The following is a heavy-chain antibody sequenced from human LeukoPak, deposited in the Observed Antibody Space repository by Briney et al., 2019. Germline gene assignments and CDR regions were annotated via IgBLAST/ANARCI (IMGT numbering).Heavy chain of an antibody. CDR2: IKQGGSEK. D-gene: IGHD4-23*01. CDR1: GFTFSSNW. V-gene: IGHV3-7*05. Sequence: PGGSLRLSWVASGFTFSSNWMTWVRQAPGKGLEWVANIKQGGSEKHYVDSVKGRFTISRDDAKNSLYLQMSTLRAEDTALYYCAREGQGYGGKDYWGQGTRVTVSS. CDR3: AREGQGYGGKDY. J-gene: IGHJ4*02.